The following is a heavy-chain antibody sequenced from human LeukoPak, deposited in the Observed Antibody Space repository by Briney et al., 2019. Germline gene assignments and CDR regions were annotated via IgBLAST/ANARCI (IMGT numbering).Heavy chain of an antibody. J-gene: IGHJ6*02. V-gene: IGHV3-33*01. CDR1: GFTFSSYG. D-gene: IGHD6-6*01. CDR3: ARDIGSSSVYYYYGMDV. Sequence: GGSLRLSCAASGFTFSSYGMHWVRQAPGKGLEWVAVIWYDGSNKYYADSVKGRFTISRDNSKNTLYLQMNSLRAEDTAVYYCARDIGSSSVYYYYGMDVWGQGTTVTVSS. CDR2: IWYDGSNK.